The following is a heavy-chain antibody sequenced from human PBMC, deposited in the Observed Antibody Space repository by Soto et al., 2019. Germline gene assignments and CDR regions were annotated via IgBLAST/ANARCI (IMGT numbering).Heavy chain of an antibody. J-gene: IGHJ3*02. CDR3: ARRGREYDAFDI. CDR2: IYYRGRT. CDR1: GGSISSGGYY. D-gene: IGHD2-15*01. V-gene: IGHV4-31*03. Sequence: QVQLQESGPGLVKPSQTLSLTCTVSGGSISSGGYYWSWIRQHPGKGLEWIGYIYYRGRTYYNPSREGRVTLAVDTSKTQFSLKLSSVTAADAAVYYCARRGREYDAFDIWGQGTMVTVSS.